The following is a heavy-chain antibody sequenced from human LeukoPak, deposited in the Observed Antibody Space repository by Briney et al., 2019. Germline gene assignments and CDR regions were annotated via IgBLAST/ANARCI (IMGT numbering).Heavy chain of an antibody. V-gene: IGHV1-69*13. CDR2: IIPIFPST. J-gene: IGHJ3*02. Sequence: SVKVSCKVSGGPFSNYGLSWVRQAPGQGLEWMGEIIPIFPSTNYAQNFQGRVTITADESTSTVYMELSSLRTDDTAVYYCARPPVSGTLNDAFDIWGQGTVVTVSS. D-gene: IGHD1/OR15-1a*01. CDR1: GGPFSNYG. CDR3: ARPPVSGTLNDAFDI.